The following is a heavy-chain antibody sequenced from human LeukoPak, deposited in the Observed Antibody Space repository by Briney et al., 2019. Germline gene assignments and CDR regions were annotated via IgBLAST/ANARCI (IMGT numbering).Heavy chain of an antibody. V-gene: IGHV1-8*01. CDR3: ARGILAVADY. Sequence: ASVKVSCKASGYTFTSYDINWVRQATGQGLEWMGWMNPNSGNTGYAQKFKGRVTMTRNTSINTAYMELSSMRSEDTAVYYCARGILAVADYWGQGTLVTVSA. CDR1: GYTFTSYD. D-gene: IGHD6-19*01. CDR2: MNPNSGNT. J-gene: IGHJ4*02.